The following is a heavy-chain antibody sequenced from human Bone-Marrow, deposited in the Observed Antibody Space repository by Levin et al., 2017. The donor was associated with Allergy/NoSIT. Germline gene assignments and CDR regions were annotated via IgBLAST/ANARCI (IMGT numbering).Heavy chain of an antibody. CDR1: GFPFSSSA. J-gene: IGHJ4*02. V-gene: IGHV3-23*01. CDR3: AKDSEAWELLPPDY. CDR2: ISGSGGST. Sequence: LSLTCAASGFPFSSSAMSWVRQAQGKGLEWVSAISGSGGSTYYADSVKGRFTISRDNSKNTLYLQMNSLRAEDTAVYYCAKDSEAWELLPPDYWGQGTLVTVSS. D-gene: IGHD1-26*01.